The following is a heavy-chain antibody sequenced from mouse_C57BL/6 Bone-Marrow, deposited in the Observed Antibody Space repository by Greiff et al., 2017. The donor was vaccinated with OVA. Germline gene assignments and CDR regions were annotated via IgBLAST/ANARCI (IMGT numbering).Heavy chain of an antibody. CDR3: ARDYGSNFFAY. J-gene: IGHJ3*01. CDR1: GYAFSSYW. Sequence: VMLVESGAELVKPGASVKISCKASGYAFSSYWMNWVKQRPGKGLEWIGQIYPGDGDTNYNGKFKGKATLTADKSSSTAYMQLSSLTSEDSAVYFCARDYGSNFFAYWGQGTLVTVSA. V-gene: IGHV1-80*01. D-gene: IGHD1-1*01. CDR2: IYPGDGDT.